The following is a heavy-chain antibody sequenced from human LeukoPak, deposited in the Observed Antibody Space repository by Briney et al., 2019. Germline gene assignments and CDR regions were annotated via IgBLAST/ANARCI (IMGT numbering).Heavy chain of an antibody. CDR2: IYWDADK. Sequence: QSGPTLLQPTQPVTLTFTYAGFSLSTSGLGVGWIRQPPGMALEWLALIYWDADKRYSPSLRSRLTITKDTSKNQVVLTMTNMEAVDTATYYCARLQRTFGGHSRYYDSWGRGTLVTVSS. V-gene: IGHV2-5*02. CDR3: ARLQRTFGGHSRYYDS. CDR1: GFSLSTSGLG. J-gene: IGHJ5*01. D-gene: IGHD4-23*01.